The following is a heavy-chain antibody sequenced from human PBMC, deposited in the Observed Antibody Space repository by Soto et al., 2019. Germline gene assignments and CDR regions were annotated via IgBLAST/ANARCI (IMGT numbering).Heavy chain of an antibody. Sequence: RASVKVSCKASGGTFSSYAISWVRQAPGQGLEWMGGIIPIFGTANYAQKFQGRVTITADESTSTAYMELSSLRSEDTAVYYCARGWFGEYSLLGQFDPWGQGTLVTVSS. CDR1: GGTFSSYA. CDR2: IIPIFGTA. J-gene: IGHJ5*02. D-gene: IGHD3-10*01. V-gene: IGHV1-69*13. CDR3: ARGWFGEYSLLGQFDP.